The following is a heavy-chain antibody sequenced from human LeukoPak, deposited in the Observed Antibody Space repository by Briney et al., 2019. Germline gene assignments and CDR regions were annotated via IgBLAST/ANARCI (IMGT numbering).Heavy chain of an antibody. CDR1: GDSVSSYSAA. D-gene: IGHD3-3*01. J-gene: IGHJ3*02. Sequence: SQTLSLTCAISGDSVSSYSAAWNWIRQSPSRGLEWLGRTYYRSKWYNDYAVSVKSRITINPDTSKNQFSLQLNSVTPEDTALYYCARGYTYYDFWSGYRPDAFDIWGQGTMVTVSS. CDR3: ARGYTYYDFWSGYRPDAFDI. CDR2: TYYRSKWYN. V-gene: IGHV6-1*01.